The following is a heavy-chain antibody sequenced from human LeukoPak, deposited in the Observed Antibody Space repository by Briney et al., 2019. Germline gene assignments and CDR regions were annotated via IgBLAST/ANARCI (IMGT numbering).Heavy chain of an antibody. CDR2: ISGDGVST. CDR3: AKGSGKFDY. CDR1: GLPIADFA. Sequence: PGGSLRLSCVVSGLPIADFAMHWVRQAPGKGLEWVSLISGDGVSTFYTDSVRGRFSISRDNTKNSLYLEMNSLRTEDTAMYYCAKGSGKFDYWGQGTLVAVSS. V-gene: IGHV3-43*02. J-gene: IGHJ4*02.